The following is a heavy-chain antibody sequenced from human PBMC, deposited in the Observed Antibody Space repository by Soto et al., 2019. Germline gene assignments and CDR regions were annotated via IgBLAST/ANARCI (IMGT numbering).Heavy chain of an antibody. J-gene: IGHJ3*02. CDR2: ISAYNGNT. CDR3: ARDGEQWRGPDAFDI. D-gene: IGHD6-19*01. Sequence: ASVKVSCKASGFTFTSSAVQWVRQARGQRLEWMGWISAYNGNTNYAQKLQGRVTMTTDTSTSTAYMELRSLRSDDTAVYYCARDGEQWRGPDAFDIWGQGTMVTVSS. CDR1: GFTFTSSA. V-gene: IGHV1-18*01.